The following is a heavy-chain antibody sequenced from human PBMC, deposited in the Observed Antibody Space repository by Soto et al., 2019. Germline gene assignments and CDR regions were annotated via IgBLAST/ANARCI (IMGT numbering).Heavy chain of an antibody. V-gene: IGHV3-21*01. J-gene: IGHJ3*02. CDR2: ISSSSSYI. CDR3: ARESGNIGVVVAATQDGAFDI. CDR1: GFTFSSYS. Sequence: EVQLVESGGGLVKPGGSLRLSCAASGFTFSSYSMNWVRQAPGKGLEWVSSISSSSSYIYYADSVKGRFTISRDNAKNSLYLQMNSLRAEDTAVYYCARESGNIGVVVAATQDGAFDIWGQGTMVTVSS. D-gene: IGHD2-15*01.